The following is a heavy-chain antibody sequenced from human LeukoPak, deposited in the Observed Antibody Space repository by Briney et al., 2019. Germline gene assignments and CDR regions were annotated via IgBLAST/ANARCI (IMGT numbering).Heavy chain of an antibody. CDR1: GASISAYF. J-gene: IGHJ2*01. V-gene: IGHV4-4*07. CDR2: FYTSGTT. CDR3: ARDPVWYFDL. Sequence: PSETLSLTFTVSGASISAYFWSWIRQPTGKGLEWIGHFYTSGTTNYNPSLKSRVTMSVDTSKNQFSLKLTSVTAADTAVYYCARDPVWYFDLWGRGTLVTVSS.